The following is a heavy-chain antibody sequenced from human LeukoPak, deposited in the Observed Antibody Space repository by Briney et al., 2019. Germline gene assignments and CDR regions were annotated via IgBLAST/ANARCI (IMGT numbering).Heavy chain of an antibody. CDR2: IKQDGSEK. CDR1: GFTFSSYW. J-gene: IGHJ4*02. V-gene: IGHV3-7*01. Sequence: GGSLRLSCAASGFTFSSYWMSWVRQAPGKGLEWVANIKQDGSEKCYVDSVKGRFTISRDNAKNSLYLQMNSLRAEDTAVYYCARPYSSGWDPIDYWGQGTLVTVSA. D-gene: IGHD6-19*01. CDR3: ARPYSSGWDPIDY.